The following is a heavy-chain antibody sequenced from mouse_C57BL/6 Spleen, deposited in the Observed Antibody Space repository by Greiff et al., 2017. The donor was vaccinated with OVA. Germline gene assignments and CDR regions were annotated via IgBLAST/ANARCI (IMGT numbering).Heavy chain of an antibody. CDR1: GFSLTTYG. J-gene: IGHJ3*01. CDR2: IGSGGST. V-gene: IGHV2-2*01. Sequence: QVQLKESGPGLVQPSQSLSITCTVSGFSLTTYGVHWVRQSPGKGLEWLGVIGSGGSTDYNAAFISRLIISKDISKSQVFFKMNSLQPDDTAIYYCARNDYDVGFAYWGQGTLVTVSA. CDR3: ARNDYDVGFAY. D-gene: IGHD2-4*01.